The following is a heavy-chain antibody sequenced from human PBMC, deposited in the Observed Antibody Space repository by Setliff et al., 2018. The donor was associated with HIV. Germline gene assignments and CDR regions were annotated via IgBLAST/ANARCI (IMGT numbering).Heavy chain of an antibody. J-gene: IGHJ3*02. CDR3: ARDPSYSPYYDFWSGYYPHDALDI. D-gene: IGHD3-3*01. CDR2: INPSGGST. Sequence: ASVKVSCKASGYTFTSYYMHWVRQAPGQGLEWMGIINPSGGSTSYAQKFQGRVTMTRDTSTSRVYMELSSLRSEDTAIYYCARDPSYSPYYDFWSGYYPHDALDIWGQGTMVTVSS. V-gene: IGHV1-46*01. CDR1: GYTFTSYY.